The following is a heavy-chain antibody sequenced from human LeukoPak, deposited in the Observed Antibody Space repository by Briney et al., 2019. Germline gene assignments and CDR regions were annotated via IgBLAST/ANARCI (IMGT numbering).Heavy chain of an antibody. Sequence: GGSLRLSCAASGSTFSSYTMNWVRQAPGKGLEWVSSISSSSTYINYADSVKGRFTISRDNAKNSLYLQMNSLRAEDTAVYYCARDRSPGNFDYWGQGTLVTVSS. CDR2: ISSSSTYI. CDR3: ARDRSPGNFDY. V-gene: IGHV3-21*01. CDR1: GSTFSSYT. J-gene: IGHJ4*02. D-gene: IGHD3-10*01.